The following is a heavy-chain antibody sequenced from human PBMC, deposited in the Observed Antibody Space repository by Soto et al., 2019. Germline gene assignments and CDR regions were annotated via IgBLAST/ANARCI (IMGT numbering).Heavy chain of an antibody. J-gene: IGHJ1*01. CDR1: GGSISGYY. CDR3: TRDRKRVSGRNYYTDQDG. Sequence: PSETLSLTCTVAGGSISGYYWIWIRQPPGKELDRSGNIDDSGSTYYSPSNRRRATTPVDSSKMNIALKRTSVTAQDMAVYYCTRDRKRVSGRNYYTDQDGRGQG. D-gene: IGHD1-26*01. V-gene: IGHV4-59*01. CDR2: IDDSGST.